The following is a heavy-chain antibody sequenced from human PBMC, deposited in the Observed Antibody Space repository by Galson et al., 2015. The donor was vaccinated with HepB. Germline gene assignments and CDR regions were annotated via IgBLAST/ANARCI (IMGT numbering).Heavy chain of an antibody. CDR1: GFTFRSYW. CDR3: ARGDSSASYPDY. D-gene: IGHD6-19*01. Sequence: SLRLSCAASGFTFRSYWMHWVRQAPGKGLVWVSRINSDGTSTSYADSVKGRFIISRDNAKNTPYLQMNSLRAEDTAVYYCARGDSSASYPDYWGQGTLVTVSS. V-gene: IGHV3-74*01. J-gene: IGHJ4*02. CDR2: INSDGTST.